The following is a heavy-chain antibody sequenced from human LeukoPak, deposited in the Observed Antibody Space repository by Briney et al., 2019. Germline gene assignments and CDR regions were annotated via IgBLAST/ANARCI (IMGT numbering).Heavy chain of an antibody. CDR2: INPNSGGT. Sequence: ASVKVSCKASGYTFTGYYMHWVRQAPGQGLEWMGRINPNSGGTNYAQKFQGRVTMTRDTSISTAYMELSRLRSDDTAVYYCARDRDYYGSGSYYNVDDYWGQGTLVTVSS. V-gene: IGHV1-2*06. D-gene: IGHD3-10*01. CDR3: ARDRDYYGSGSYYNVDDY. J-gene: IGHJ4*02. CDR1: GYTFTGYY.